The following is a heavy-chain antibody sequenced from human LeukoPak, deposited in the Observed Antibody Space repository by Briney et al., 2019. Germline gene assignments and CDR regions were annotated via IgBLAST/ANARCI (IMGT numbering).Heavy chain of an antibody. V-gene: IGHV3-23*01. CDR1: GFTFSRYA. D-gene: IGHD2-2*01. J-gene: IGHJ4*02. CDR3: AKRDQLLSY. Sequence: PGGSLSLSCAASGFTFSRYAMSWVRQAPGKGLELVSAISGSGGSTYYADSVTGRFTISRDNSKNTLYLQMNSLRAEDTAVYYCAKRDQLLSYWGQGTLVTVSS. CDR2: ISGSGGST.